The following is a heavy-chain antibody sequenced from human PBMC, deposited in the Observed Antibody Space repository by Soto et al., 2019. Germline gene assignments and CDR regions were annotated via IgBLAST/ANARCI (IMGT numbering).Heavy chain of an antibody. CDR2: ISGSGGST. V-gene: IGHV3-23*01. Sequence: GGSMRLSCAASRFPFSSYAMSWVRPAPGKGLEWVSAISGSGGSTYYADSVKGRFTISRDNSKNTLYLQMNSLRAEDTAVYYCAKDRPYGDYVWKAFDIWGQGTMVTVSS. CDR3: AKDRPYGDYVWKAFDI. D-gene: IGHD4-17*01. J-gene: IGHJ3*02. CDR1: RFPFSSYA.